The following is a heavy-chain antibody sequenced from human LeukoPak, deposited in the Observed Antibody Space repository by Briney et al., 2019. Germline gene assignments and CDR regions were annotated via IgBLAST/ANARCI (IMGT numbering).Heavy chain of an antibody. CDR3: ATVEVGASDWFDP. J-gene: IGHJ5*02. CDR1: GYTFTGYY. Sequence: GASVKVSCKASGYTFTGYYMHWVRQAPGQGLEWMGWINPNSGGTNYAQKFQGRVTMTRDTSISTAYMELSRLRSDDTAVYYCATVEVGASDWFDPWGQGTLVTVSS. V-gene: IGHV1-2*02. D-gene: IGHD1-26*01. CDR2: INPNSGGT.